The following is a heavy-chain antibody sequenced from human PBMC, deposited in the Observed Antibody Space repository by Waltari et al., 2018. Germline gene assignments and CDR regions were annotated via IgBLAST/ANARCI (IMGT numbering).Heavy chain of an antibody. Sequence: QVQLQESGPGLVKPSETLSLTCAVSGYSIRSGYYWGWIRQPPGKGLEWIGTIYHSGRTFYNPALKSRVTLAVDTSKNQCSLKLSSVTAADTAVYYCTREEGGATDYWGQGTLVTVSS. CDR1: GYSIRSGYY. V-gene: IGHV4-38-2*02. D-gene: IGHD1-26*01. CDR2: IYHSGRT. J-gene: IGHJ4*02. CDR3: TREEGGATDY.